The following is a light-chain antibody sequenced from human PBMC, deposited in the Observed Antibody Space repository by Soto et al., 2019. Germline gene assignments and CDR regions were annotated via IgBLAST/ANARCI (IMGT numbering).Light chain of an antibody. J-gene: IGKJ4*01. CDR2: DAS. Sequence: AIQLTQSPSSLTASVGDRVTITCRASQGISSYLGWYQQKPGKAPNLLIYDASSRATGIPDRFSGGGSGTDFTLTISRLEPEDFAVYYCQQFSSYPLTFGGGTKVDIK. CDR3: QQFSSYPLT. V-gene: IGKV1-13*02. CDR1: QGISSY.